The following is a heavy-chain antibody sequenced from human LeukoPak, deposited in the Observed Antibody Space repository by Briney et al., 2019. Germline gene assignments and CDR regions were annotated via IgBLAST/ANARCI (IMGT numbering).Heavy chain of an antibody. CDR1: GGSISSGGYS. J-gene: IGHJ4*02. V-gene: IGHV4-30-4*07. CDR3: ARGRVKSLGQWLRSGNYFDY. CDR2: IYYSGST. Sequence: SQTLSLTCAVSGGSISSGGYSWSWIRQPPGKGLEWIGYIYYSGSTYYNPSLKSRVTISVDTSKNQFSLKLSSVTAADTAVYYCARGRVKSLGQWLRSGNYFDYWGQGTLVTVSS. D-gene: IGHD5-12*01.